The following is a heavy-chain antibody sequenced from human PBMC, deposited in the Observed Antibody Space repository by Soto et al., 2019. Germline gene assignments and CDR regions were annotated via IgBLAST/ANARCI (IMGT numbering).Heavy chain of an antibody. CDR2: MNPNSGNT. J-gene: IGHJ4*02. Sequence: ASVKVSCKASGYTFTSYDINWVRQATGQGLEWMGWMNPNSGNTGYAQKFQGRVTMTRNTSISTAYMELSSLRSEDTAVYYCARTITLFGVVIIHFDYWGQGTLVTV. V-gene: IGHV1-8*01. CDR3: ARTITLFGVVIIHFDY. D-gene: IGHD3-3*01. CDR1: GYTFTSYD.